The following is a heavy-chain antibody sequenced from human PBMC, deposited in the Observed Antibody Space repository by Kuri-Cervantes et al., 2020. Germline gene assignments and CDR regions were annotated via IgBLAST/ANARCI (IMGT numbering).Heavy chain of an antibody. J-gene: IGHJ3*02. Sequence: GESLQISCAASGFTFSGSAIHWVRQASGKGLEWVGRIRSKAHNYATAYAASVEGRFTISRDDSKNTAYLQMNSLKTEDTAVYYCSRLEDGLDIWGQGTMVTVSS. D-gene: IGHD1-1*01. CDR2: IRSKAHNYAT. CDR1: GFTFSGSA. CDR3: SRLEDGLDI. V-gene: IGHV3-73*01.